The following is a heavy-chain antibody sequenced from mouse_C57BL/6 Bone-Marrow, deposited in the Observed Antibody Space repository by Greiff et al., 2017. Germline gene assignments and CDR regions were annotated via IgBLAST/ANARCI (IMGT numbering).Heavy chain of an antibody. CDR1: GYSFTDYN. CDR3: AREEIYGNYEFAY. V-gene: IGHV1-39*01. Sequence: EVQLQESGPELVKPGASVKISCKASGYSFTDYNMNWVKQSNGKSLEWIGVINPNNGTTSYNQKFKGKATLTVDQSSSTAYMQLNSLTSEDSAVYYCAREEIYGNYEFAYWGQGTLVTVSA. J-gene: IGHJ3*01. D-gene: IGHD2-1*01. CDR2: INPNNGTT.